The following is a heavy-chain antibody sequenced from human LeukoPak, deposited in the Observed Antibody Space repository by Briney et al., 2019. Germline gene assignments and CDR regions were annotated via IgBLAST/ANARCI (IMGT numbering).Heavy chain of an antibody. Sequence: KPSETLSLTCAVYGGSFSGYYWSWLPQPPGKGLEWIGEINHSGSTNYNPSLKSRVTISVDTSKNQFSLKLSSVTAADTAVYYCATFPYYYDSSDYWGQGTLVTVSS. CDR3: ATFPYYYDSSDY. CDR1: GGSFSGYY. D-gene: IGHD3-22*01. V-gene: IGHV4-34*01. CDR2: INHSGST. J-gene: IGHJ4*02.